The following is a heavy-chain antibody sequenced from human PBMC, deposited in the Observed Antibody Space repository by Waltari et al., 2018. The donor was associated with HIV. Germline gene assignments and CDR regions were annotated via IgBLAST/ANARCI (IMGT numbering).Heavy chain of an antibody. J-gene: IGHJ4*02. CDR1: GLTFSSYW. V-gene: IGHV3-74*01. CDR3: ATSVESYDFWSGAYYFDY. CDR2: SKSDGSNT. D-gene: IGHD3-3*01. Sequence: EVQVVESGGGLVQPGGTLRLSCAASGLTFSSYWTHWVGKVPGEGRGWVYCSKSDGSNTSYADSLEGRCTISRDNAKNTLFLQLYSLRAEDTAVYYCATSVESYDFWSGAYYFDYWGQGTLVTVSS.